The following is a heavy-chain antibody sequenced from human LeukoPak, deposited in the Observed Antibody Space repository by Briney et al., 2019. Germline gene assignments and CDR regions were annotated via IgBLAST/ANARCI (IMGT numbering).Heavy chain of an antibody. J-gene: IGHJ4*02. CDR2: ISYDGSNT. Sequence: GGSLRLSCAASGFTFSNYNMNWFRQAPGKGLEWVAVISYDGSNTYYADSVKGRFTISRDNSKNMLYLQMNSLRAEDTAVYYCAKPYYYGSRSYMDYWGQGTLVTVSS. CDR1: GFTFSNYN. CDR3: AKPYYYGSRSYMDY. D-gene: IGHD3-10*01. V-gene: IGHV3-30*18.